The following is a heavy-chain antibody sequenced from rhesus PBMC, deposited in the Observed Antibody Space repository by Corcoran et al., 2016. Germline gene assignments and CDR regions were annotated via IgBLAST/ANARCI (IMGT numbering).Heavy chain of an antibody. D-gene: IGHD2-21*01. V-gene: IGHV3S5*01. J-gene: IGHJ5-1*01. CDR2: INSGGGST. Sequence: EVQLVETGGGLVQPGGSLKLSCAASGFTFSSYGMSWVGQAPGKGLAWVSAINSGGGSTYYADSVQGRFTISRDNSKNTLSLQMNSLRAEDTAVYYCAKMYCSVFCCFDVWGPGVLVTVSS. CDR3: AKMYCSVFCCFDV. CDR1: GFTFSSYG.